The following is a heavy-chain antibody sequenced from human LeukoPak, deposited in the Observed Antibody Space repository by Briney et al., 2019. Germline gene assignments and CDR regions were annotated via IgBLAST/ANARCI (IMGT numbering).Heavy chain of an antibody. CDR3: ARGRLLFGVVISHYYFDY. D-gene: IGHD3-3*01. CDR2: INHSGST. J-gene: IGHJ4*02. CDR1: GGSFSGYY. Sequence: ASETLSLTCAVYGGSFSGYYRSWIRQPPGKGLEWIGEINHSGSTNYNPSLKSRVTISVDTSKNQFSLKLSSVTAADTAVYYCARGRLLFGVVISHYYFDYWGQGTLVTVSS. V-gene: IGHV4-34*01.